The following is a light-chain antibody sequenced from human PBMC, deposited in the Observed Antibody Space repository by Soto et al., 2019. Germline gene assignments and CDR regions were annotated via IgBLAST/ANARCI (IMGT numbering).Light chain of an antibody. Sequence: EVVLTQSPATLSLSPGERATLSCRASQRITSYLAWYQQRPGQAPRLLMYDATNRASGVPARFSGSKSGTDFTLTISSLQPEDFAVYFCQQYAGSPRTFGQGTKVDIK. CDR1: QRITSY. V-gene: IGKV3-11*01. J-gene: IGKJ1*01. CDR3: QQYAGSPRT. CDR2: DAT.